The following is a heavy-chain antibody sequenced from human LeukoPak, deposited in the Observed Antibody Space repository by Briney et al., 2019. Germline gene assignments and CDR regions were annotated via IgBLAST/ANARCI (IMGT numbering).Heavy chain of an antibody. J-gene: IGHJ3*02. CDR1: GFTFSDYY. D-gene: IGHD3-22*01. Sequence: GGSLRLFCAASGFTFSDYYMSWIRQAPGKGLEWVSYISSSGSTIYYADSVKGRFTISRDNAKNSLYLQMNSLRAEDTAVYYCARDWYYYDSSGYYGDDAFDIWGQGTMVTVSS. CDR3: ARDWYYYDSSGYYGDDAFDI. V-gene: IGHV3-11*04. CDR2: ISSSGSTI.